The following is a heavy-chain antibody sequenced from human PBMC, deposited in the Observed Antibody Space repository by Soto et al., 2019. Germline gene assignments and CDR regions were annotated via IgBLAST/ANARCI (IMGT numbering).Heavy chain of an antibody. V-gene: IGHV3-74*01. CDR1: GFTFSNYW. CDR3: ANGGPIHIDG. CDR2: IDIDGMST. J-gene: IGHJ6*03. Sequence: GGSLRLACAASGFTFSNYWMHWVRQAPGKGLVWVARIDIDGMSTTYADSVKGRFTVSGDNAKSTLYLQMNLLRAEDTAMYYCANGGPIHIDGWGKGNSVTVSS. D-gene: IGHD2-21*01.